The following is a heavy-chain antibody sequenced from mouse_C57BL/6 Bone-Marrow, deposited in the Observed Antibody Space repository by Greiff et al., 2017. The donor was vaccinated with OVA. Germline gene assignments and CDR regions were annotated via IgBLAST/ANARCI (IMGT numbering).Heavy chain of an antibody. CDR1: GYTFTSYW. CDR2: IDPSDSYT. J-gene: IGHJ3*01. V-gene: IGHV1-69*01. CDR3: ARLEGIYDGYYWFAY. Sequence: QVQLQQPVAELVMPGASVKLSCKASGYTFTSYWMHWVKQRPGQGLEWIGEIDPSDSYTNYNQKFKGKSTLTVDKSSSTAYMQLSSLTSEDSAVYYCARLEGIYDGYYWFAYWGQGTLVTVSA. D-gene: IGHD2-3*01.